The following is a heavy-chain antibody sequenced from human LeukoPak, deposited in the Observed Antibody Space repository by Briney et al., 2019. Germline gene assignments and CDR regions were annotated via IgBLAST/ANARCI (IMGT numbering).Heavy chain of an antibody. D-gene: IGHD3-22*01. CDR1: GFTFSDHY. J-gene: IGHJ4*02. Sequence: GGSLRLSCAASGFTFSDHYMDWVRQAPGKGLEWVARSRDKANSYITEYAASVKGRFTISRDDSKNSLYLQMNSLKTEDTAVYYCARRGSSSGYQPFDYWGQGTLVIVSS. V-gene: IGHV3-72*01. CDR3: ARRGSSSGYQPFDY. CDR2: SRDKANSYIT.